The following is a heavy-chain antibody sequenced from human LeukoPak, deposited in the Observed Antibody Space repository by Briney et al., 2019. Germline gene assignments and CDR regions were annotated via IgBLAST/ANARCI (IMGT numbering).Heavy chain of an antibody. V-gene: IGHV4-59*08. CDR2: INYSGNT. J-gene: IGHJ4*02. Sequence: SETLSLTCTVSGGSIRTNYWSWIRQTPGKGLEWIAYINYSGNTNNNPSLKSRVTISVDTPKSQFSLKLSSVTAADTAVYYCARHGQDTGNFYAHFDYWGQGTLVTVPS. CDR3: ARHGQDTGNFYAHFDY. CDR1: GGSIRTNY. D-gene: IGHD1-26*01.